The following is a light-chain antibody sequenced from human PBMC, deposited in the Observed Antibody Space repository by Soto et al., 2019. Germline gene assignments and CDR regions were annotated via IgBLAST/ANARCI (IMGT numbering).Light chain of an antibody. V-gene: IGKV3-11*01. CDR3: QQRSKWPLT. CDR1: QSVSTH. J-gene: IGKJ5*01. CDR2: DTS. Sequence: EIVLTQSPATLSLSPGERATLSCRASQSVSTHLAWFQQKPGQAPRLLMYDTSTRASGVPARFSGSGSGTDFTLTISSLEPEDIAVYYCQQRSKWPLTFGQGTRLEIK.